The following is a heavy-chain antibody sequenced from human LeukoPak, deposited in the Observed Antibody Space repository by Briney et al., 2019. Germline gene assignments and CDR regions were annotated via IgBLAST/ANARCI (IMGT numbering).Heavy chain of an antibody. Sequence: GGSLRLSCLTSGFTLSTNAMSWVRQAPGKGLEWLSGISGSGVSTYYADSVKGRFTISRDDSRNTLYLQMNSLRGDDTAVYYCAKDVGKWESLHFFDYWGQGTLVTVSS. CDR3: AKDVGKWESLHFFDY. V-gene: IGHV3-23*01. J-gene: IGHJ4*02. CDR2: ISGSGVST. CDR1: GFTLSTNA. D-gene: IGHD1-26*01.